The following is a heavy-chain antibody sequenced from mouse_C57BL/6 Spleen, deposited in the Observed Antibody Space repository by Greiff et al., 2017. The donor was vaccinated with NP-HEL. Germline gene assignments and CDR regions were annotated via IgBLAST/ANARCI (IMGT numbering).Heavy chain of an antibody. CDR1: GYTFTDYE. CDR3: TRLGHYYGSSYGAMDY. V-gene: IGHV1-15*01. CDR2: IDPETGGT. Sequence: VQLQQSGAELVRPGASVTLSCKASGYTFTDYEMHWVKQTPVHGLEWIGAIDPETGGTAYNQKFKGKAILTADKSSSTAYMELRSLTSEDSAVYYCTRLGHYYGSSYGAMDYWGQGTSVTVSS. J-gene: IGHJ4*01. D-gene: IGHD1-1*01.